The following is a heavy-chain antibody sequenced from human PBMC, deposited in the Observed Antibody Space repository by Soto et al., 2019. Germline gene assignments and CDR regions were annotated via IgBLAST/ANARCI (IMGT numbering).Heavy chain of an antibody. D-gene: IGHD3-10*01. V-gene: IGHV1-46*01. CDR1: GYTFTRYY. CDR3: ARVRGGELYDGMDV. Sequence: QVQLVQSGAEVKKPGASVKVSCKASGYTFTRYYIHCVRQAPGQGLEWMGVINPTGGSTSYAQKFQDRVTMSRDTSTSTVYMELSSLRSEDTAVYYCARVRGGELYDGMDVWGQGTTVTVSS. CDR2: INPTGGST. J-gene: IGHJ6*02.